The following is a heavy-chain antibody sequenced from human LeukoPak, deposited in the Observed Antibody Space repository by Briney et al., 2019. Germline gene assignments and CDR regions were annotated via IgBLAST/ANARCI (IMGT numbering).Heavy chain of an antibody. CDR3: ARTAGYSSIDFDI. CDR1: GFTFSNYW. Sequence: GGSLRLSCAASGFTFSNYWMSWVRQAPGKGLEWVANIKQDGSEKYYVDSVKGRFTISRDNAKNSLYLQMNSLRAEDTAVYNCARTAGYSSIDFDIWGQGTMVTVSS. D-gene: IGHD2-2*01. V-gene: IGHV3-7*02. J-gene: IGHJ3*02. CDR2: IKQDGSEK.